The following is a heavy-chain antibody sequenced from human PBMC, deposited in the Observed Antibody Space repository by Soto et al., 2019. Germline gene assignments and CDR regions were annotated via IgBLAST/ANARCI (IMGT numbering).Heavy chain of an antibody. CDR2: IHLGGNT. V-gene: IGHV4-4*02. D-gene: IGHD2-21*01. CDR1: GGSISSRDW. Sequence: QVHLQESGPGLVKPSGTLSLTCDVFGGSISSRDWWSWVRQPPGKGLEWIGEIHLGGNTNYNPSLKSRLIMSVDKSKRQLSLKVNSVTAADTAVYYCARNGDYYFDYWGQGTLVTVSS. J-gene: IGHJ4*02. CDR3: ARNGDYYFDY.